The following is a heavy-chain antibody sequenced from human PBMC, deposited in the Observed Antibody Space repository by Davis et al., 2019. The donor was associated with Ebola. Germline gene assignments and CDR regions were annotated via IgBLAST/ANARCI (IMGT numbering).Heavy chain of an antibody. J-gene: IGHJ5*02. D-gene: IGHD6-19*01. CDR1: GFNFSLYG. V-gene: IGHV3-30*03. Sequence: GGSLRLSCTASGFNFSLYGMHWVRQAPGKGLEWVAVVSYDGSNKYYADSVRGRFTISRDNSKNTLYLQMNTLRPEDTAVYYCARDVGSAWRWFDPWGQGTLVTVSS. CDR3: ARDVGSAWRWFDP. CDR2: VSYDGSNK.